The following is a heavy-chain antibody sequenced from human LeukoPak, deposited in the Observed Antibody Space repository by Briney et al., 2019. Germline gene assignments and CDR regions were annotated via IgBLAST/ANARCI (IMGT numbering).Heavy chain of an antibody. V-gene: IGHV4-59*01. Sequence: SETLSLTCTVSGGSISSYYWSWIRQPPGKGLEWIGHIYYSGSTNYNPSLKSRVTISVDTSKNQFSLKLSSVTAADTAVYYCARGVVVVTADYFDYWGQGTLVTVSS. D-gene: IGHD2-21*02. CDR3: ARGVVVVTADYFDY. CDR2: IYYSGST. CDR1: GGSISSYY. J-gene: IGHJ4*02.